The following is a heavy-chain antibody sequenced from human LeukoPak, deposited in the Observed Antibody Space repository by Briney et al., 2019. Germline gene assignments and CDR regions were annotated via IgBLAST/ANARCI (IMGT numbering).Heavy chain of an antibody. CDR3: AKHRGSSGYDALDI. D-gene: IGHD6-19*01. CDR1: GFTFSSYW. Sequence: PGGSLRLSCAASGFTFSSYWMSWVRQAPGKGLEWVANIKQDGSEKYYVDSVKGRFTISRDNAKNSLYLQMNSLRADDTAVYSCAKHRGSSGYDALDIWGQGTMVTVSS. CDR2: IKQDGSEK. J-gene: IGHJ3*02. V-gene: IGHV3-7*03.